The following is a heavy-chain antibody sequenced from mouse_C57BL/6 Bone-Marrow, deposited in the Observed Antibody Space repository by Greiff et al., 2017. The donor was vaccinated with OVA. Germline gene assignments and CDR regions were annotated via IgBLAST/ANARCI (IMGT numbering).Heavy chain of an antibody. V-gene: IGHV5-4*01. J-gene: IGHJ3*01. CDR2: ISDGGSYT. CDR3: ARRWLLPFFAY. Sequence: VQLKESGGGLVKPGGSLKLSCAASGFTFSSYAMSWVRQTPEKRLEWVATISDGGSYTYYPDNVKGRFTISRDNAKNNLYLQMSHLKSEDTAMYYCARRWLLPFFAYWGQGTLVTVSA. D-gene: IGHD2-3*01. CDR1: GFTFSSYA.